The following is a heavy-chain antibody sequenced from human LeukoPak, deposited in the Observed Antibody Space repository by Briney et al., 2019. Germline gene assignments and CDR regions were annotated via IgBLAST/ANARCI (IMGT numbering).Heavy chain of an antibody. CDR2: ISYDGSNK. V-gene: IGHV3-30*18. CDR1: GFTFSSYG. CDR3: AKGGLRYYYDSSGYYYFDY. D-gene: IGHD3-22*01. J-gene: IGHJ4*02. Sequence: GGSLRLSCAASGFTFSSYGMHWVRQAPGKGLEWVAVISYDGSNKYYADSVKGRFTISRDNSKNTLYLQVNSLRAEDTAVYYCAKGGLRYYYDSSGYYYFDYWGQGTLVTVSS.